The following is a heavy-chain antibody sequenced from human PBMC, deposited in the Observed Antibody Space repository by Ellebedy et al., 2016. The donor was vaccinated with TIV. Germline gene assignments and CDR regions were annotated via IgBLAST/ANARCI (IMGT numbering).Heavy chain of an antibody. Sequence: ASVKVSCKASGYTFTGYYMHWVRQAPGQGLEWMGWINPHSGGTNYAQKFQGRVTMTRDTSISTAYMELSRLRSDDTAVYYCARGVKENWLTGFDYWGQGTLVTVSS. CDR3: ARGVKENWLTGFDY. V-gene: IGHV1-2*02. J-gene: IGHJ4*02. CDR1: GYTFTGYY. D-gene: IGHD1-1*01. CDR2: INPHSGGT.